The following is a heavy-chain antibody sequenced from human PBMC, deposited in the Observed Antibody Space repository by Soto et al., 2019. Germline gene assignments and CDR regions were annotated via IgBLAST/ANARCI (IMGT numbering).Heavy chain of an antibody. J-gene: IGHJ6*02. V-gene: IGHV3-30*18. Sequence: PGGSLRLRCAASGFTFSSYGMHWVRQAPGKGLEWVAVISYDGGNKYYGDSVKGRFTISRDNPKNTLYLQMNSLRPEDTAVYYCAKVTGYCSSSSCSREYYYYYGLDVWGQGTTVTVSS. D-gene: IGHD2-2*01. CDR1: GFTFSSYG. CDR3: AKVTGYCSSSSCSREYYYYYGLDV. CDR2: ISYDGGNK.